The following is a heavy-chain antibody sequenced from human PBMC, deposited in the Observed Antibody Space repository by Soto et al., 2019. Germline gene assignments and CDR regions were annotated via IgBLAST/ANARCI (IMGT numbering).Heavy chain of an antibody. D-gene: IGHD4-17*01. CDR2: SSPNTGST. Sequence: XSVNVAGKGSGYTFATYGIFLIPHSPIQGLEWMGWSSPNTGSTNYPQKFQGRVTMTRDTSISTAYMELRTLRSDDPAVYYCARSYGDPDFDYWGQGTLVNVSS. V-gene: IGHV1-18*01. J-gene: IGHJ4*02. CDR1: GYTFATYG. CDR3: ARSYGDPDFDY.